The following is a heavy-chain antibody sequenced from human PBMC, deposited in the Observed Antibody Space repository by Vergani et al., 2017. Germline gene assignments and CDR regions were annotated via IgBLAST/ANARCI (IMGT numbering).Heavy chain of an antibody. J-gene: IGHJ4*02. D-gene: IGHD6-19*01. CDR2: ISYDGSNK. CDR3: AKVERDLYSSFDY. CDR1: GFTFSSYG. Sequence: QVQLVESGGGVVQPGRSLRLSCAASGFTFSSYGMHWVRQAPGKGLEWVAVISYDGSNKYYADSVKGRFTISRDNSKNTLYLQMNSLRAEDTAVYYCAKVERDLYSSFDYWGQGTLVTVSS. V-gene: IGHV3-30*18.